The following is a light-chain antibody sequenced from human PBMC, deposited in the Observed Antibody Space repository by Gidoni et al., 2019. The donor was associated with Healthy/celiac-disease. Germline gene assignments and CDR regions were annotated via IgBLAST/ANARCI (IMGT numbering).Light chain of an antibody. CDR1: QGISSY. Sequence: DIQLTQSPSFLSASVGDRVTITCRASQGISSYLVWYQQKPGKAPKLLFYSASTLQSGVPSRFSGSGSGTEFTLTISSLQPEDFATYYCQQLLTFGGGTKVEIK. CDR2: SAS. V-gene: IGKV1-9*01. CDR3: QQLLT. J-gene: IGKJ4*01.